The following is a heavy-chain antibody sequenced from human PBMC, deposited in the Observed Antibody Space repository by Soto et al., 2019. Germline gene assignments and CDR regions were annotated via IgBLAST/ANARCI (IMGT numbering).Heavy chain of an antibody. V-gene: IGHV3-48*01. CDR3: ARAQTAAALYYYYYMDV. CDR2: ISSSSSTI. J-gene: IGHJ6*03. CDR1: GFTFSSYS. Sequence: EVQLVESGGGLVQPGGSLRLSCAASGFTFSSYSMNWVRQAPGKGLEWGSYISSSSSTIYYADSVKGRFTISRDNAENSLYLQMNSLRADDTAVYYCARAQTAAALYYYYYMDVWGKGTTVTVSS. D-gene: IGHD6-13*01.